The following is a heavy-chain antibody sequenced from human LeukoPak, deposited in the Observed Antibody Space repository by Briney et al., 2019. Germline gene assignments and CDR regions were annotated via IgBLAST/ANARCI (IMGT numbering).Heavy chain of an antibody. V-gene: IGHV4-39*01. CDR1: GGSISSSSYY. CDR3: ARGPGYSSSWYYFDY. Sequence: SETLSLTCTVSGGSISSSSYYWGWIRQPPGKGLEWIGSIYYSGSTYYNPSLKSRVTISVDTSKNQFSLKLSSVTAAVTAVYYCARGPGYSSSWYYFDYWGQGTLVTVSS. J-gene: IGHJ4*02. CDR2: IYYSGST. D-gene: IGHD6-13*01.